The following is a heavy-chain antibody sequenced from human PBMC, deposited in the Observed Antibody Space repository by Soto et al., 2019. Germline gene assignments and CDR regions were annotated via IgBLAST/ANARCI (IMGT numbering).Heavy chain of an antibody. D-gene: IGHD4-17*01. CDR2: ISWNSGSI. CDR3: AKDGVAGLTVDYGGLYNWFDP. CDR1: GFTFDDYA. V-gene: IGHV3-9*01. Sequence: GGSLRLSCAASGFTFDDYAMHWVRQAPGKGLEWVSGISWNSGSIGYADSVKGRFTISRDNAKNSLYLQMNSLRAEDTALYYCAKDGVAGLTVDYGGLYNWFDPWGQGTLVTVSS. J-gene: IGHJ5*02.